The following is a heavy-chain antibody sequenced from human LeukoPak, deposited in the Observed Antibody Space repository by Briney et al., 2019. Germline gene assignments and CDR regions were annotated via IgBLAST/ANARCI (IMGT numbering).Heavy chain of an antibody. CDR1: GFTFSNYA. J-gene: IGHJ4*02. V-gene: IGHV3-23*01. D-gene: IGHD4-17*01. Sequence: SGGSLRLSCAASGFTFSNYAMSWVRQAPGRGLEWVSAISGSSGLTYYADSVKGRFTISRDNFKNTLFLQVNSLRAEDTAVYYCARRGESTSYGDYKFDYWGQGTLVTVSS. CDR2: ISGSSGLT. CDR3: ARRGESTSYGDYKFDY.